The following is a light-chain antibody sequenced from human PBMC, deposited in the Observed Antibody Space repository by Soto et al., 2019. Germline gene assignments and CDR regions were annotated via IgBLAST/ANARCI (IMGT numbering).Light chain of an antibody. Sequence: EIGLTQSPAILSVSPGERATLSCRASQSISRSLAWYQQKPGQAPRLLISDASTRATGIPARFSGSGSGTEFTLTISSLQSEDFALYYCHQYNSWPPGTFRQGTKVEIK. J-gene: IGKJ2*01. CDR3: HQYNSWPPGT. CDR2: DAS. V-gene: IGKV3-15*01. CDR1: QSISRS.